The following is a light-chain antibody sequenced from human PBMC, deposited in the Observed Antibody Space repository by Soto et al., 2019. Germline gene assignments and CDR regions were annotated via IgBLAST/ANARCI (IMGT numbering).Light chain of an antibody. CDR2: GAS. Sequence: EIVLTHSPGTLSLSPGERATLSCRASQSVSSCYLVWYQQKPGQAPRHLIYGASSRTIGIPSSFNGSWSGTDFTLTISRLEPEDFALYYFQQYRSSPWTSGEGTKVEI. CDR1: QSVSSCY. V-gene: IGKV3-20*01. J-gene: IGKJ1*01. CDR3: QQYRSSPWT.